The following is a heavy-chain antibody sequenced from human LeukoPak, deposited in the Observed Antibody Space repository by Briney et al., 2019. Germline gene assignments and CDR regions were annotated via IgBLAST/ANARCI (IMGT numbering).Heavy chain of an antibody. D-gene: IGHD1-26*01. CDR2: IYYSGST. Sequence: PSETLSLTCTVSGGSISSSSYYWGWIRQPPGKGLEWIGSIYYSGSTYYNPSLKSRVTISVDTSKNQFSLKLSSVTAADTAVYYCAREARNPSGSIFKTFFDYWGQGTLVTVSS. CDR1: GGSISSSSYY. J-gene: IGHJ4*02. V-gene: IGHV4-39*07. CDR3: AREARNPSGSIFKTFFDY.